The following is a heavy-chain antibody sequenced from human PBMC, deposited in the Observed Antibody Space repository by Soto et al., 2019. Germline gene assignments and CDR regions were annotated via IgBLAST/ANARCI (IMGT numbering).Heavy chain of an antibody. J-gene: IGHJ6*02. D-gene: IGHD5-18*01. V-gene: IGHV4-31*03. CDR1: GGSISSGGYY. Sequence: TLSLTCTFSGGSISSGGYYLSWIRQHPGKGLEWIGYIFYSGTTYYNPSLKSRVTISVDTSKNQFSLKLSSVTAADTAMYYCARTSMQSRGYSYGHGGMDVWGQGTTVTVSS. CDR2: IFYSGTT. CDR3: ARTSMQSRGYSYGHGGMDV.